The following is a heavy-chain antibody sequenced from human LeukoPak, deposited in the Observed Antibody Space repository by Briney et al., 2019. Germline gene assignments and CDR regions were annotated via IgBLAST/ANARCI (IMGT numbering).Heavy chain of an antibody. J-gene: IGHJ4*02. CDR1: GGSISSYY. CDR2: IYYSGST. CDR3: ARDQAAGIDY. D-gene: IGHD1-1*01. Sequence: SETLSLTCTVSGGSISSYYWSWIRQPAGKGLEWIGYIYYSGSTYYNPSLKSRVTISVDTSKNQFSLKLSSVTAADTAVYYCARDQAAGIDYWGQGTLVTVSS. V-gene: IGHV4-59*06.